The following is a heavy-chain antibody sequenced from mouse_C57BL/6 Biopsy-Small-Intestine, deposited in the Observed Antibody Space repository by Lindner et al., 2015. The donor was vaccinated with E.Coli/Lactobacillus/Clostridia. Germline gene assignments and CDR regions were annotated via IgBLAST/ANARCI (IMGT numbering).Heavy chain of an antibody. D-gene: IGHD2-3*01. Sequence: VQLQESGAELVRPGTSVKMSCKASGYTFTNYWIGWAKQRPGHGLEWIGDIYPGGGYTNYNERFKGKATLTADKSSSTAYMQFSSLTSEDSAIYYCARCRYEAMDYWGQGTSVTVSS. CDR2: IYPGGGYT. CDR1: GYTFTNYW. V-gene: IGHV1-63*01. J-gene: IGHJ4*01. CDR3: ARCRYEAMDY.